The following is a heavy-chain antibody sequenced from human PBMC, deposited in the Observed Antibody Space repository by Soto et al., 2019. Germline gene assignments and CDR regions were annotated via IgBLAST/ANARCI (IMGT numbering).Heavy chain of an antibody. J-gene: IGHJ5*02. CDR2: IYYSGST. D-gene: IGHD2-2*01. V-gene: IGHV4-30-4*01. CDR1: GGSISSGDYY. Sequence: SETLSLTCTVSGGSISSGDYYWSWIRQPPGKGLEWIGYIYYSGSTYYNPSLKSRVTISVDTSKNQFSLKLSSVTAADTAVYYCARATCSSTSCDWFDPWGQGTLVTVSS. CDR3: ARATCSSTSCDWFDP.